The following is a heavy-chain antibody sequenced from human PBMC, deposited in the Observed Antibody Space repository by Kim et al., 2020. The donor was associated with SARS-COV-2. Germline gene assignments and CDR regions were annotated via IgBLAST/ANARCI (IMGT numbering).Heavy chain of an antibody. J-gene: IGHJ6*02. CDR2: IYYSGST. V-gene: IGHV4-61*01. CDR1: GDSVSSSSYY. CDR3: ANYCSRASCSDYYGSGV. Sequence: SETLSLTCTVSGDSVSSSSYYWTWIRQPPGKGLEWIGNIYYSGSTNYNPSLKSRVTISVDTSTNQFSLKLSSVTAGDTAVYYCANYCSRASCSDYYGSGVWGQGTTVTVSS. D-gene: IGHD2-2*01.